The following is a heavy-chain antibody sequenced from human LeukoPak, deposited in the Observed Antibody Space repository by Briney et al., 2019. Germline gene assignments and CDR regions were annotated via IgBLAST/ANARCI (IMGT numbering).Heavy chain of an antibody. CDR1: GFTLSSYI. D-gene: IGHD5-24*01. J-gene: IGHJ3*02. V-gene: IGHV3-23*01. CDR2: ISAGGTAI. Sequence: GGSLRLSCAASGFTLSSYIVSWVRQAPGKGLQWVSAISAGGTAIYYADSVRGRFTISRGDSKNMVYLQMNSLRAEDTATYYCAKGGYIGYNGLFDMWGLGTMVTVSS. CDR3: AKGGYIGYNGLFDM.